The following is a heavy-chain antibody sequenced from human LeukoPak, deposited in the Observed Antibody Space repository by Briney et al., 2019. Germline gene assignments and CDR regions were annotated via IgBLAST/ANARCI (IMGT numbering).Heavy chain of an antibody. D-gene: IGHD3-22*01. J-gene: IGHJ4*02. Sequence: SVKVSCKASGCTFSSYAISWVRQAPGQGLEWMGGIIPIFGTANYAQQFQGRVTITADESTSTAYMELSSLRSEDTAVYYCARAGSYYDSSGYSLYYFDYWGQGTLVTVSS. V-gene: IGHV1-69*13. CDR3: ARAGSYYDSSGYSLYYFDY. CDR1: GCTFSSYA. CDR2: IIPIFGTA.